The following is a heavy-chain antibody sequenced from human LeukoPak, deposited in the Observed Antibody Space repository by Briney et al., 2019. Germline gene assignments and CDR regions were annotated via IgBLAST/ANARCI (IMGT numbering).Heavy chain of an antibody. J-gene: IGHJ6*03. CDR1: VGSFSASS. D-gene: IGHD2-2*01. CDR2: VNHSGST. V-gene: IGHV4-34*01. Sequence: SATLSLTCAVSVGSFSASSWSWLRQPPGRGLEWVGEVNHSGSTNYNESLRSRVTISGDTSNNPLYLQMAALSAEDTAVYYCARGVKGGSRVEPAATLGRLYNYFYMDVWGKGTTVTVSS. CDR3: ARGVKGGSRVEPAATLGRLYNYFYMDV.